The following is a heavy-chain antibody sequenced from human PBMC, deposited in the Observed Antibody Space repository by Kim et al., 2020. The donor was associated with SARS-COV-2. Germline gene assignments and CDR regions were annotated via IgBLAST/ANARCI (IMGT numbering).Heavy chain of an antibody. D-gene: IGHD3-3*01. CDR3: ARGLEIDGGLGIGMDV. CDR2: ISAYNGNT. Sequence: ASVKVSCKASGYTFTSYGISWVRQAPGQGLEWMGWISAYNGNTNYAQKLQGRVTMTTDTSTSTAYMELRSLRSNDTAVYYCARGLEIDGGLGIGMDVWGQGTTVTVSS. J-gene: IGHJ6*02. V-gene: IGHV1-18*04. CDR1: GYTFTSYG.